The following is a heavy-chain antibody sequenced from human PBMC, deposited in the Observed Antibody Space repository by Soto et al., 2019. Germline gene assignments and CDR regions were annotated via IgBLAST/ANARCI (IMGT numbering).Heavy chain of an antibody. J-gene: IGHJ5*02. Sequence: EVQLVESGGGLVKPGGSLRLSCAASGFTFSSYSMNWVCQAPGKGLEWVSSISSSSSYIYYADSVKGRFTISRDNAKNSLYLQMNSLRAEDTAVYYCARGPYDYIWGSYRPGRFDPWGQGTLVTVSS. CDR3: ARGPYDYIWGSYRPGRFDP. CDR2: ISSSSSYI. V-gene: IGHV3-21*01. CDR1: GFTFSSYS. D-gene: IGHD3-16*02.